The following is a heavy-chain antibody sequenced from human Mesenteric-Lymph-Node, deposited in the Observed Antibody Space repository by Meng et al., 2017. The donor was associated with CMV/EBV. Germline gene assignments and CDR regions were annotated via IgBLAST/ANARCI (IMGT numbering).Heavy chain of an antibody. CDR2: ISTTGGTT. Sequence: GSLRLSCAASGFTFRNYAMNWVRQAPGKGLEWVSAISTTGGTTFYADSVEGRFTISRDNSKSTMYLQVNSLRAEDTAVYYCVKPLRGEWDPDSFDYWGQGTLVTVSS. CDR3: VKPLRGEWDPDSFDY. J-gene: IGHJ4*02. CDR1: GFTFRNYA. D-gene: IGHD1-26*01. V-gene: IGHV3-23*01.